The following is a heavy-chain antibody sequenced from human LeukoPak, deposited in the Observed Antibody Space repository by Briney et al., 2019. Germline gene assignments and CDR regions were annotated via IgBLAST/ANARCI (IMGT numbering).Heavy chain of an antibody. J-gene: IGHJ4*02. D-gene: IGHD5-18*01. CDR1: EFTFSSYE. V-gene: IGHV3-21*06. CDR2: ISSSSDYI. Sequence: GGSLRLSCAASEFTFSSYEMNWVRQAPGKGLEWVSSISSSSDYIYYADSVKGRFTISRDNAKNSMYLQMNSLRAEDTAVYYCARRAMTERGHSYGLDYWGQGTLVTVSS. CDR3: ARRAMTERGHSYGLDY.